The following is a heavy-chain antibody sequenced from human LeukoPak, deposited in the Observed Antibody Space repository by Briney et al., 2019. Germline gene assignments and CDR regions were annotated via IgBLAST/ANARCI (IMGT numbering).Heavy chain of an antibody. D-gene: IGHD3-22*01. V-gene: IGHV4-61*02. J-gene: IGHJ4*02. Sequence: SETLSLTCTVSGGSISSGSYYWSWIRQPAGKGLEWIGRIYTSGSTNYNPSLKSRVTISVDTSKNQFSLKLNSVTAADMAVYYCARVTTGGYYNCWGQGTLVTVSS. CDR2: IYTSGST. CDR3: ARVTTGGYYNC. CDR1: GGSISSGSYY.